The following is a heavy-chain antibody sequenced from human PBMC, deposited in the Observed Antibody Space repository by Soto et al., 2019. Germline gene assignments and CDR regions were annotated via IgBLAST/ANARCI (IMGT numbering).Heavy chain of an antibody. CDR2: ISWNGESI. CDR3: AKDVGSRGWYDRFAS. V-gene: IGHV3-9*01. CDR1: GFSFGDYA. J-gene: IGHJ4*02. Sequence: EVQLVESGGGLVQPGRSLRLSCAASGFSFGDYAMQWVRQVPGKGLEWVSSISWNGESIGYADSVKGRFTISRDNGKKSVYLQMNSLRGEDTALYYCAKDVGSRGWYDRFASWGQGTLVTVS. D-gene: IGHD6-19*01.